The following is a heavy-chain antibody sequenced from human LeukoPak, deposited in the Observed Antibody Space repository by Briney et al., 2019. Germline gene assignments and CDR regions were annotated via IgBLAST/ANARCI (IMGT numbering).Heavy chain of an antibody. Sequence: GGSLRLSCAASGFTLNNAWMSWVRQAPGKGLECLGRIKRETDGGTIDYAAPVKGRFTISRDDSRNTLYLQMDSLKIEDTAVYYCTTDRYYDNSELQFQHWGQGTLVTVSS. V-gene: IGHV3-15*01. J-gene: IGHJ1*01. CDR3: TTDRYYDNSELQFQH. D-gene: IGHD3-22*01. CDR1: GFTLNNAW. CDR2: IKRETDGGTI.